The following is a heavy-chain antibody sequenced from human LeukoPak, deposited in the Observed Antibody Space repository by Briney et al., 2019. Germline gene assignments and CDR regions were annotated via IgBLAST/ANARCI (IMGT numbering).Heavy chain of an antibody. CDR2: TYYKSQWHH. CDR3: TRVRYSNLFYFYHMDV. V-gene: IGHV6-1*01. CDR1: GDSLSSNSAA. J-gene: IGHJ6*03. D-gene: IGHD6-13*01. Sequence: SQTLSLTCAISGDSLSSNSAAWHWIRQSPSRGLEWLGRTYYKSQWHHEYAPSVESRITITPDTAKNPFSLQMNSVTPEDTAVYYCTRVRYSNLFYFYHMDVWSEGTTVTV.